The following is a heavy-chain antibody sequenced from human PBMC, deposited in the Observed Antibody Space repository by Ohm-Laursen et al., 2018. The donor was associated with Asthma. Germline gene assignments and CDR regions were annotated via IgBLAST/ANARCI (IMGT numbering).Heavy chain of an antibody. CDR3: ARVSGSTSSFDS. V-gene: IGHV1-8*01. CDR1: GYTFTSYD. J-gene: IGHJ4*02. D-gene: IGHD6-6*01. Sequence: SSVKVSCKASGYTFTSYDINWVRQAPGQGLEWMGWVNPNSGNTDYAQRFQGRVTMTRNTTINTAYMELTSLRFEDTAVYYCARVSGSTSSFDSWGQGTPVTVSS. CDR2: VNPNSGNT.